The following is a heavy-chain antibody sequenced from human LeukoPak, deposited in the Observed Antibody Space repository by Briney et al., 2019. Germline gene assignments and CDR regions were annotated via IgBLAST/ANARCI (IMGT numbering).Heavy chain of an antibody. J-gene: IGHJ4*02. Sequence: ASVKVSGKASGYTFTSYGISWVRQAPGQGLEWMGWISAYNGNTNYAQKLQGRVTMTTDTSTSTAYMELRSLRSDDTAVYYCARTPYYDFWSGYSDYWGQGTLVTVSS. CDR2: ISAYNGNT. CDR3: ARTPYYDFWSGYSDY. CDR1: GYTFTSYG. V-gene: IGHV1-18*01. D-gene: IGHD3-3*01.